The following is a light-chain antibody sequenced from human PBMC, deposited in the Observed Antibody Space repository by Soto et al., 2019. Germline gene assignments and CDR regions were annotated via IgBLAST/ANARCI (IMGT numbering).Light chain of an antibody. J-gene: IGKJ2*01. V-gene: IGKV3-15*01. CDR1: QSVSSN. Sequence: EIVMTQSPATLSVSPGERATLSCRASQSVSSNLAWYQQKPGQAPRLLIYGASTRPTGIPARFSGSGSGTYFTLTINSRQPEDFAVYYCQQYNNWPPHTFGQGTKLAIK. CDR2: GAS. CDR3: QQYNNWPPHT.